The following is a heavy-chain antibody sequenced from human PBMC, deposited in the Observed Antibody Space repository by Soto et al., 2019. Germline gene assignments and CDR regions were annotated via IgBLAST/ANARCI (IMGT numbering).Heavy chain of an antibody. CDR2: ISGSGAGT. CDR1: GFTFSSYA. V-gene: IGHV3-23*01. CDR3: AKDCLVDGGNCHLFDY. Sequence: VRLLESGGGLVQPGGSLRLSCAASGFTFSSYAMSWVRQAPGKGLQWVSAISGSGAGTYYADSMKGRFTISRDNSKNTLYLQMNSLRAEDTAVYYCAKDCLVDGGNCHLFDYWGQGTLVTVSS. J-gene: IGHJ4*02. D-gene: IGHD2-15*01.